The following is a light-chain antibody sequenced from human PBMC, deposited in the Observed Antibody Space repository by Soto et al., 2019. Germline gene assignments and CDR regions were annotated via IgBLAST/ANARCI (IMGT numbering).Light chain of an antibody. Sequence: DIQVTQSPSSLSASVGDRVTITCRASQSISRHLNWYQQKPGKAPKLLINIASSLQSGVPSRFSGSGSGTDFTPTISNVQPEDFATYYCQQTYSTPQPFGQGTRLEIK. CDR1: QSISRH. CDR3: QQTYSTPQP. V-gene: IGKV1-39*01. J-gene: IGKJ5*01. CDR2: IAS.